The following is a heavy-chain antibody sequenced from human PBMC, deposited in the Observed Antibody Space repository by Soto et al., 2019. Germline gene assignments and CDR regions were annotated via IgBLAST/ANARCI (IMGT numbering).Heavy chain of an antibody. V-gene: IGHV3-33*01. CDR3: ARDFGDVGATD. CDR1: GFTFSSYG. CDR2: IWYDGSNK. Sequence: GGSLRLSCAASGFTFSSYGMHWVRQAPGKGLEWVAVIWYDGSNKYYADSVKGRFTISRDNSKNTLYLQMNSLRAEDTAVYYCARDFGDVGATDWGQGTLVTVSS. D-gene: IGHD1-26*01. J-gene: IGHJ4*02.